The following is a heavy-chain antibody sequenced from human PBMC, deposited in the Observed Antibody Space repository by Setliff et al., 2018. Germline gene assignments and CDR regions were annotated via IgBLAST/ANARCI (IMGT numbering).Heavy chain of an antibody. CDR1: GFSFSDAW. V-gene: IGHV3-15*07. D-gene: IGHD6-6*01. CDR3: TRDRRLAAPYYYYYYMDV. Sequence: GGSLRLSCAGSGFSFSDAWMNWVRQAPGKGLEWVGRIKTKAYGGTTEYAASVKGRFTISRDDSKSIAYLQMNSLKTEDTAVYYCTRDRRLAAPYYYYYYMDVWGKGTTVTVSS. CDR2: IKTKAYGGTT. J-gene: IGHJ6*03.